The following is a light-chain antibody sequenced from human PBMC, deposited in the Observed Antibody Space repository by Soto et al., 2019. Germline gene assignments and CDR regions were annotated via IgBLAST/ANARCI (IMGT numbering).Light chain of an antibody. CDR1: SFNIGSNT. V-gene: IGLV1-44*01. CDR3: AAWDDSLKEPV. Sequence: QSVLTQPPSVSGAPGQTVTISCTGSSFNIGSNTVNWYQQLPGTAPKLLIYSNSQRPSGVPDRFSGSKSGTAASLAISGLQSEDEADYYCAAWDDSLKEPVFGGGTQLTVL. CDR2: SNS. J-gene: IGLJ7*01.